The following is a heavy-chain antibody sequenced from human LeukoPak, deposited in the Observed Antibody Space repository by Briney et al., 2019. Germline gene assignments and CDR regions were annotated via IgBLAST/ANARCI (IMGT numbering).Heavy chain of an antibody. CDR2: IIPIFGTA. CDR3: ARESCSSTSCPLNWFDP. J-gene: IGHJ5*02. CDR1: GGTFSSYA. Sequence: SVKVSCKASGGTFSSYAISWVRQAPGQGLEWMGGIIPIFGTASYAQKFQGRVTITADESTSTAYMELSSLRSEDTAVYYCARESCSSTSCPLNWFDPWGQGTLVTVSS. D-gene: IGHD2-2*01. V-gene: IGHV1-69*01.